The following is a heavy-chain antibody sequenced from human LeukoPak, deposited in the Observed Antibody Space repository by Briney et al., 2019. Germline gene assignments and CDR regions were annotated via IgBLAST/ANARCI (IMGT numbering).Heavy chain of an antibody. CDR3: XXSTYYYDSSGFDY. J-gene: IGHJ4*02. CDR1: GFTFSSYA. V-gene: IGHV3-30-3*01. CDR2: ISYDGSNK. D-gene: IGHD3-22*01. Sequence: PGRSLRLSCAASGFTFSSYAMHWVRQAPGKGLEWVAVISYDGSNKYYADSVKGRFTISRDNSKNTLYLQMNSLRAEDTAVYYXXXSTYYYDSSGFDYWGQGTLVTVSS.